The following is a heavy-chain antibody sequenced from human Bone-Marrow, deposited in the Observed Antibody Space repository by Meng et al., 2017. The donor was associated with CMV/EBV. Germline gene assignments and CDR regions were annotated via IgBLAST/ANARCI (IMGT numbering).Heavy chain of an antibody. J-gene: IGHJ6*02. CDR1: GGTFSTFT. Sequence: SVKVSCKASGGTFSTFTINWVRQAPGQGLEWMGRIIPMLEITNYAQRFQGRVTITADKSTTTAYMELSSLRSEDTAVYYCARGAYLPPGYYYGMDVWGQGTTVTFSS. D-gene: IGHD1-26*01. CDR2: IIPMLEIT. CDR3: ARGAYLPPGYYYGMDV. V-gene: IGHV1-69*02.